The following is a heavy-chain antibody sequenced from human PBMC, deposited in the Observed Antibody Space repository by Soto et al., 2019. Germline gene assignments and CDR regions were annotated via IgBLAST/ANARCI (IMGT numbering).Heavy chain of an antibody. Sequence: GGSLRLSCEASGFTFSGFDMYWVRQPTGKGLEWVATTGTAGDTYYAVSVEGRFTISRDNAKNSLSLQMHSLRAGDTAVYFCARGQEVGAHFFDSWGQGTQVT. D-gene: IGHD2-15*01. V-gene: IGHV3-13*01. J-gene: IGHJ4*02. CDR3: ARGQEVGAHFFDS. CDR1: GFTFSGFD. CDR2: TGTAGDT.